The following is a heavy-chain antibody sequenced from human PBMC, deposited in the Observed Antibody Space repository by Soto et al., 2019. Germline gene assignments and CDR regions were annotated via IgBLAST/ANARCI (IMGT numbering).Heavy chain of an antibody. J-gene: IGHJ4*02. D-gene: IGHD6-13*01. CDR2: INPNSGGT. CDR1: GYTFTGYY. CDR3: ARDPLSSRGPFDY. Sequence: QVQLVQSGAEVKKPGASVKVSCKASGYTFTGYYMHWVRQAPGQGLEWMGWINPNSGGTNYAQKFQGWVTMARDTSISTAYMELGRLRSDDTAVYYCARDPLSSRGPFDYWGQGTLVTVSS. V-gene: IGHV1-2*04.